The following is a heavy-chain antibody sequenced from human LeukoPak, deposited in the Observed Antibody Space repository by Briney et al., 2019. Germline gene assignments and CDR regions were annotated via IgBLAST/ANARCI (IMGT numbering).Heavy chain of an antibody. CDR1: GFTVSSNY. J-gene: IGHJ6*03. CDR2: TYSGGST. V-gene: IGHV3-66*01. Sequence: GGSPRLSCVVSGFTVSSNYMSWVRQAPGKGLEWVSVTYSGGSTYYADSVKGRFTISRDNSKNTLYLQMNSLRAEDTAVYYCARDSSNYYYYYMDVWGKGTTVTISS. CDR3: ARDSSNYYYYYMDV.